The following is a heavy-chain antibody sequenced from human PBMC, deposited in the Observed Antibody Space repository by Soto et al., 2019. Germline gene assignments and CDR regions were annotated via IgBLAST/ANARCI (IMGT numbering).Heavy chain of an antibody. Sequence: QVQLQESGPALVKRSETLSLTCTVSNGSISPNYWSWIRQPPGKGLEWIGYIYYAGTTTYNPSLQSRVSISVDTSKNEVSLKLTSVTAADTAVYFCARLGAYYQAMDSWGQGTLVTVSS. CDR3: ARLGAYYQAMDS. CDR1: NGSISPNY. D-gene: IGHD3-22*01. J-gene: IGHJ1*01. V-gene: IGHV4-59*08. CDR2: IYYAGTT.